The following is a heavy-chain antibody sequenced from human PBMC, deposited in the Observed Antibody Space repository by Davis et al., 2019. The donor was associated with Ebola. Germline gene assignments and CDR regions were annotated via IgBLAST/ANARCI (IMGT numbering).Heavy chain of an antibody. D-gene: IGHD6-13*01. CDR1: GFTFSDYY. Sequence: PAGSLTLSCAASGFTFSDYYMSWIRQAPGKGLEWVSYISSSGFTIYYADSVKGRFTISRDNAKNSLYLQMNSLRAEDTAVYYCARVLRLSSSWRQYYYGMDVWGQGTTVTVSS. J-gene: IGHJ6*02. CDR3: ARVLRLSSSWRQYYYGMDV. CDR2: ISSSGFTI. V-gene: IGHV3-11*01.